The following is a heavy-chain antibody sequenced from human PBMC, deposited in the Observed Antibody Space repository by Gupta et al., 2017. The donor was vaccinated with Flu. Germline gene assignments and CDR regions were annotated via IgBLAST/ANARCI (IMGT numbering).Heavy chain of an antibody. Sequence: QVQLQESGPGLVKPSETLSLTCTVSGGSISSYYWSWIRQPPGKGLEWIGYIYYSGSTNYNPSLKSRVTISVDTSKNQFSLKLSSVTAADTAVYYCARGYSYGPSDYWGQGTLVTVSS. J-gene: IGHJ4*02. D-gene: IGHD5-18*01. CDR2: IYYSGST. CDR3: ARGYSYGPSDY. CDR1: GGSISSYY. V-gene: IGHV4-59*01.